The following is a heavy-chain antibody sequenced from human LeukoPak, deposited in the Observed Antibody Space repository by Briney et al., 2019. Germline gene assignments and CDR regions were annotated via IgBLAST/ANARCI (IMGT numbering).Heavy chain of an antibody. CDR2: ISGGNT. V-gene: IGHV3-23*01. CDR3: TRRAGAYSHPYDY. Sequence: GGSLRLSCTVSGFTFSSYGMSWVRQAPGKGLEWVSTISGGNTYYTDSVKGRFTISRDNSKNTLYLQMNSLRAEDTAVYYCTRRAGAYSHPYDYWGQGTLVTVSS. D-gene: IGHD4/OR15-4a*01. J-gene: IGHJ4*02. CDR1: GFTFSSYG.